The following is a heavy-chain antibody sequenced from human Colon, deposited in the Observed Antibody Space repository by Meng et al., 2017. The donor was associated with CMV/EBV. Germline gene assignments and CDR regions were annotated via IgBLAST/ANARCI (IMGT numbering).Heavy chain of an antibody. Sequence: GGSLRLSCSTSGFPFSSFAISWVRQAPGRGLEWVASIVTTGSAVYYADSVKGRFTISRDNAKNSVSLQMNALKVEDTAVYYCMRDLLPIRLIPAAQDYWGQGTLVTVSS. CDR2: IVTTGSAV. D-gene: IGHD2-2*01. J-gene: IGHJ4*02. CDR3: MRDLLPIRLIPAAQDY. CDR1: GFPFSSFA. V-gene: IGHV3-48*03.